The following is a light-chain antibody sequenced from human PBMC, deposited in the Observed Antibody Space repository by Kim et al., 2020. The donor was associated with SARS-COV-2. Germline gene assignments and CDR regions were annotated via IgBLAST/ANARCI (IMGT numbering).Light chain of an antibody. CDR2: EDN. V-gene: IGLV6-57*04. Sequence: NFMLAQPHSVSESPGKTVTISCTRNNGSIASNYVQWYQQRPGSAPTTVIYEDNQRPSGVPDRFSGSIDSSSNSASLTISGLKTEDEADYYCQSYDSDIYWVFGGGTQLTVL. CDR1: NGSIASNY. CDR3: QSYDSDIYWV. J-gene: IGLJ3*02.